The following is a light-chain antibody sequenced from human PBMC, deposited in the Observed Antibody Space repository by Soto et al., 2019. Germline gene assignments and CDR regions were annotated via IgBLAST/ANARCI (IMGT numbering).Light chain of an antibody. V-gene: IGKV1-39*01. Sequence: DTQMTQSPSYLSASVGDRISITCRASETASNYVNWYQQKPGKAPTLLISATSTLQSGVPSRFRGSGSGTDFTLTITSLQPEDFAPYYCHQTYTTPRTFAQGTKVAIK. J-gene: IGKJ1*01. CDR1: ETASNY. CDR2: ATS. CDR3: HQTYTTPRT.